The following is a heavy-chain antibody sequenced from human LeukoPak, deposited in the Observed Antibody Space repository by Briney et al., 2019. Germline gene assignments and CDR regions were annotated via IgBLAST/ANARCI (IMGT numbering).Heavy chain of an antibody. J-gene: IGHJ3*02. CDR3: ARDRYSSSRRAFDI. V-gene: IGHV4-59*01. D-gene: IGHD6-13*01. CDR1: GGSISSYY. CDR2: IYYSGST. Sequence: SETLSLTCTVSGGSISSYYWSWIRQPPGKGLEWIGYIYYSGSTNYNPSLKSRVTISVDTSKNQLSLKLSSVTAADTAVYYCARDRYSSSRRAFDIWGQGTMVTVSS.